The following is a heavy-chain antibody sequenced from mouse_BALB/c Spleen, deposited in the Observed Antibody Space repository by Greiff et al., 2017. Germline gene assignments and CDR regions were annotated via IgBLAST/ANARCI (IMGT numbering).Heavy chain of an antibody. CDR3: ARSHGNYDYFDY. D-gene: IGHD2-1*01. CDR2: INPSTGYT. Sequence: VKLVESGAELAKPGASVKMSCKASGYTFTSYWMHWVKQRPGQGLEWIGYINPSTGYTEYNQKFKDKATLTADKSSSTAYMQLSSLTSEDSAVYYCARSHGNYDYFDYWGQGTTLTVSS. V-gene: IGHV1-7*01. CDR1: GYTFTSYW. J-gene: IGHJ2*01.